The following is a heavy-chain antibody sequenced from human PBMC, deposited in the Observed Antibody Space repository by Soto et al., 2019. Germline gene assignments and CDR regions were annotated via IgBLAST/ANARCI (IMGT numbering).Heavy chain of an antibody. CDR3: ASLDSALPVVPAVVKDL. V-gene: IGHV3-74*01. CDR2: ISPNGSDT. J-gene: IGHJ5*02. CDR1: GFTFSTSW. Sequence: EVQLVESGGALVQPGGPLRLSCEASGFTFSTSWMNWVHQVPGKGLVWVSRISPNGSDTSYADSVKGRFTVSRDNAKNAMYLQMSSLRAEDAAIYYFASLDSALPVVPAVVKDLWGRGTLVTVSS. D-gene: IGHD2-2*01.